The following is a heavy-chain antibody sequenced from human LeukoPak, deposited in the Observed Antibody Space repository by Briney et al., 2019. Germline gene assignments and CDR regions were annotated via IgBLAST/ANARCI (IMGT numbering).Heavy chain of an antibody. CDR2: INPNSGGT. CDR1: GYTFTGYY. D-gene: IGHD5-18*01. V-gene: IGHV1-2*02. J-gene: IGHJ3*02. CDR3: ARVSSKDTAMVENAFDI. Sequence: ASVTVSYKASGYTFTGYYMHWVRQAPGQGREGMGWINPNSGGTNYAQKFQGRVTMTRDTSISTAYMELSRLRSDDTAVYYCARVSSKDTAMVENAFDIWGQGTMVTVSS.